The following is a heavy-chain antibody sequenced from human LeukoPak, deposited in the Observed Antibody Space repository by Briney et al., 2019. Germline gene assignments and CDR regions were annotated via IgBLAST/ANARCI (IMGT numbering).Heavy chain of an antibody. V-gene: IGHV4-34*01. CDR2: INHSGST. J-gene: IGHJ4*02. CDR3: ARDSGSSWYYLYY. Sequence: SETLSLTCAVYGGSFGGYYWIWIRQTPGKGLEWIGEINHSGSTTYNPSLKSRLTISVDTSRDQFSLTLSSVIAADTAVYYCARDSGSSWYYLYYWGQGTLVTVPS. D-gene: IGHD6-13*01. CDR1: GGSFGGYY.